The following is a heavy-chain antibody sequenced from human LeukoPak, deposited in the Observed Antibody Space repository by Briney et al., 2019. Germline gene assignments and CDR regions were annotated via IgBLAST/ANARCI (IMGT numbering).Heavy chain of an antibody. V-gene: IGHV4-59*08. J-gene: IGHJ3*01. D-gene: IGHD3-10*01. CDR3: ARYGSGAYALDV. Sequence: SETLSLTCTVSGGSISTYYWSWVRQPPGKGLEWIAHINYSGAIKYNPSIKSGGSMSVDTTKKKFSLSLSSVTPADTAVYYCARYGSGAYALDVWGQGTIVTVSS. CDR1: GGSISTYY. CDR2: INYSGAI.